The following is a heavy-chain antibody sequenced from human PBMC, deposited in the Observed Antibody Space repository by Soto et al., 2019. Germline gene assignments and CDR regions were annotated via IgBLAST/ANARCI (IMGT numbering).Heavy chain of an antibody. CDR3: ERGAGYFEGSS. CDR2: IFHGGST. Sequence: QVQLQEAGPGLVKPSETLSLTCNVSCTSISGFYWSWIRQPPGKGLQWIGSIFHGGSTDYKPSLRGRVTMSLDTSKSQLSLKLKSVTAADTAVYYCERGAGYFEGSSWGQGTLVNVS. V-gene: IGHV4-59*01. CDR1: CTSISGFY. D-gene: IGHD6-25*01. J-gene: IGHJ4*02.